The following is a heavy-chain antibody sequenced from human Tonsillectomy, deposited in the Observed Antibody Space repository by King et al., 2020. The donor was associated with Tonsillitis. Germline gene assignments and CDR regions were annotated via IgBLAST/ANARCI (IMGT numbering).Heavy chain of an antibody. CDR1: GGAISSTSYY. D-gene: IGHD3-10*01. J-gene: IGHJ3*01. V-gene: IGHV4-39*01. Sequence: VQLQESGPGLVKPSETLSLTCSVSGGAISSTSYYWGWIRQPPGKGLEWIGSIYYSGSTYYNPSLKSRVTISVDTSKSQFSLKLSSVPAADTAVYYCAGHEYYSGSGRFPRTADAFDVWGQGTVVTVSS. CDR3: AGHEYYSGSGRFPRTADAFDV. CDR2: IYYSGST.